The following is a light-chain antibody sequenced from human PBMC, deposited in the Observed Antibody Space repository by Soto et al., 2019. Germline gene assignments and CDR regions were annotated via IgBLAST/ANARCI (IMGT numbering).Light chain of an antibody. J-gene: IGKJ4*01. V-gene: IGKV3-20*01. CDR1: QSVDRSD. CDR2: STS. CDR3: QRFGRSPLT. Sequence: VLTQSPGTLSLSPGETATLPCRASQSVDRSDIAWYQQKPGQAPRLLIYSTSIRAAGIPDRFSVSGSGTDFSLTISRLEPEDFAVYYCQRFGRSPLTFXGGTKVDIE.